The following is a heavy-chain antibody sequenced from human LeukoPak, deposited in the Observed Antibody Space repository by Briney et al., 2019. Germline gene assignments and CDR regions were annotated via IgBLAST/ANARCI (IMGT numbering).Heavy chain of an antibody. D-gene: IGHD2-2*01. Sequence: SETLSLTCTVSGGSINNYYWSWIRQPPGKGLEWIGYIYYSGSTNYKSSLTSRVTISIGTSRDQFSVTVSSVTAADTAVYFCARARHGYCSGTSCYLDAFDIWGQGAMVTVSS. CDR2: IYYSGST. J-gene: IGHJ3*02. CDR3: ARARHGYCSGTSCYLDAFDI. CDR1: GGSINNYY. V-gene: IGHV4-59*01.